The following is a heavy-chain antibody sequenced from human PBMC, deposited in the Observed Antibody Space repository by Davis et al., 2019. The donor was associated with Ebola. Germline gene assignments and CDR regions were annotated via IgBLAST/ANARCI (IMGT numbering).Heavy chain of an antibody. V-gene: IGHV4-59*01. CDR3: ARVGYDFWSGYYTGNWFDP. CDR1: GGSIRSYY. J-gene: IGHJ5*02. Sequence: SETLSLTCAVSGGSIRSYYWSWIRQPPGKGLEWIGFVYNSGSTSYNPSLKSRVTISVDTSKNQFSLKLSSVTAADTAVYYCARVGYDFWSGYYTGNWFDPWGQGTLVTVSS. D-gene: IGHD3-3*01. CDR2: VYNSGST.